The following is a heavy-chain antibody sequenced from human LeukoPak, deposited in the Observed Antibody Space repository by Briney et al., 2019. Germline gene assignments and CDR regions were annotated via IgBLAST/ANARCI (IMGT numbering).Heavy chain of an antibody. CDR1: GFTFSSYA. D-gene: IGHD2-15*01. Sequence: PGGSLRLSCAASGFTFSSYAMSWVRQAPGKGLEWVSAISGSGGSTYYADSVKGRFTISRDNAKNTLYLQMNSLRAEDTAVYYCARVRASYCSGGSCYPTDYYYGMDVWGQGTTVTVSS. CDR3: ARVRASYCSGGSCYPTDYYYGMDV. V-gene: IGHV3-23*01. CDR2: ISGSGGST. J-gene: IGHJ6*02.